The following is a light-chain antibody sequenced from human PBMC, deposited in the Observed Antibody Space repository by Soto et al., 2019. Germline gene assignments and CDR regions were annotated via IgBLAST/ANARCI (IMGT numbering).Light chain of an antibody. CDR2: KGS. V-gene: IGKV1-5*03. Sequence: DIQMTQSPSTLSASVGDRVTITCRASQSISVWLAWYQQKPGKAPKLLIYKGSTLESGVPSRFSGSGSGTEFTLTISSRQPDDFATYYCQQYNSYSQTFGQGTKVEIK. J-gene: IGKJ1*01. CDR1: QSISVW. CDR3: QQYNSYSQT.